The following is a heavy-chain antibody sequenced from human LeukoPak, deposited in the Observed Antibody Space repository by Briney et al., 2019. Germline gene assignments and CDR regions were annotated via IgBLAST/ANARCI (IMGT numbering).Heavy chain of an antibody. CDR3: ARTYCTNGVCHAPWFDP. Sequence: GESLKISCKGSGYSFTSYWIGWVRQMPGKGLEWMGIIYPGDSDTRYSPSFQGQVTISADKSISTAYLQWSSLKASDTAMYYCARTYCTNGVCHAPWFDPWGQGTLSPSPQ. D-gene: IGHD2-8*01. CDR2: IYPGDSDT. J-gene: IGHJ5*02. CDR1: GYSFTSYW. V-gene: IGHV5-51*01.